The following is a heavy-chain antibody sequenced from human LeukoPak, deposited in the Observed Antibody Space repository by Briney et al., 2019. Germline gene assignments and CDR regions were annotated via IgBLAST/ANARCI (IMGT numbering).Heavy chain of an antibody. J-gene: IGHJ6*02. D-gene: IGHD5-18*01. Sequence: SVKVSCKASGGTFSSYAISWVRQAPGQGLEWMGRIIPILGIANYAQKFQGRVTITADKSTSTAYMELSSLRSEDTAVYYRARVSSTAPNYYYYYGMDVWGQGTTVTVSS. CDR3: ARVSSTAPNYYYYYGMDV. V-gene: IGHV1-69*04. CDR1: GGTFSSYA. CDR2: IIPILGIA.